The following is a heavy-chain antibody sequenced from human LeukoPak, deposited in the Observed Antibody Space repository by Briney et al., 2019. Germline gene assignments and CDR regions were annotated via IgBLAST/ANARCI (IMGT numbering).Heavy chain of an antibody. V-gene: IGHV3-21*01. CDR1: GFTFSSYS. J-gene: IGHJ4*02. CDR3: ARDDYGDYAGFDY. Sequence: GGSLRLSCAASGFTFSSYSMNWVRQAPGKGLEWVSSISSSSYIYYADSVKGRFTISRGNAKNSLYLQMNSLRAEDTAVYYCARDDYGDYAGFDYWGQGTLVTVSS. D-gene: IGHD4-17*01. CDR2: ISSSSYI.